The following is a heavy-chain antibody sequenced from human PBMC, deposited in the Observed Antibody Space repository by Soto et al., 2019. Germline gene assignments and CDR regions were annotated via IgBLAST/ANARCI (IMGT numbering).Heavy chain of an antibody. D-gene: IGHD3-10*01. CDR3: ARVAHLGSGYYYMDV. CDR1: GFTFSSYA. V-gene: IGHV3-23*01. Sequence: GGSLRLSCAASGFTFSSYAMSWVRQAPGKGLEWVSAISGSGGSTYYADSVKGRFTISRDNSKNTLYLQMNSLRAEDTAVYYCARVAHLGSGYYYMDVWGKGTTVTVSS. CDR2: ISGSGGST. J-gene: IGHJ6*03.